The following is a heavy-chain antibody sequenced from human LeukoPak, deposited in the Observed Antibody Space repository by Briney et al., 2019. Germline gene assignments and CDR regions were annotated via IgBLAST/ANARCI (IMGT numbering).Heavy chain of an antibody. CDR3: ARRGPYFDY. Sequence: PGGSLRLSCTASGFIFSNHGMNWVRQAPGKGLEWISYISSTSADIYYVDSVKGRFTISRDNAKNSLYLQMNSLRAEDTAIYYCARRGPYFDYWGQRILVTVSS. CDR1: GFIFSNHG. J-gene: IGHJ4*02. CDR2: ISSTSADI. V-gene: IGHV3-21*05. D-gene: IGHD3-10*01.